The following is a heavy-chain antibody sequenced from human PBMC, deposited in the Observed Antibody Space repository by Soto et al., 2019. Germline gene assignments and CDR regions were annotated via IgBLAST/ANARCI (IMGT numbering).Heavy chain of an antibody. D-gene: IGHD6-13*01. V-gene: IGHV4-34*01. CDR1: GGSFSGYY. CDR3: ARGRTGYSSSWYGQRNWFDP. J-gene: IGHJ5*02. CDR2: INHSGST. Sequence: SETLSLTCAVYGGSFSGYYWSWIRQPPGKGLEWIGEINHSGSTNYNPSLKSRVTISVDTSKNQFSLKLSSVTAADTAVYYCARGRTGYSSSWYGQRNWFDPWGQGTLFTVSS.